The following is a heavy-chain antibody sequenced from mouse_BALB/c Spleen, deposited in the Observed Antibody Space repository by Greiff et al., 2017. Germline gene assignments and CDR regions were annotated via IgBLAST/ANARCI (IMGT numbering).Heavy chain of an antibody. J-gene: IGHJ2*01. CDR2: ISSGGST. V-gene: IGHV5-6-5*01. D-gene: IGHD2-14*01. Sequence: EVKLVESGGGLVKPGGSLKLSCAASGFTFSSYAMSWVRQTPEKRLEWVASISSGGSTDYNAAFISRLSISKDNSKSQVFFKMNSLQANDTAIYYCARSPRYDHYFDYWGQGTTLTVSS. CDR1: GFTFSSYA. CDR3: ARSPRYDHYFDY.